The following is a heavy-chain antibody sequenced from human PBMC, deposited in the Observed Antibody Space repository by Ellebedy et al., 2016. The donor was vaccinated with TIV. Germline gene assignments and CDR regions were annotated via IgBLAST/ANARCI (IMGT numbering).Heavy chain of an antibody. V-gene: IGHV1-18*01. J-gene: IGHJ6*02. CDR2: ISAYNGNT. CDR3: ARYPSHRIRYYYYGMDV. D-gene: IGHD2-15*01. Sequence: AASVQVSCKASGYTFTSYGISWVRQAPGHGLEWMGWISAYNGNTNYAQKLQGRVTLTTDPSTSTAYMELRSLRSGDTAVYYCARYPSHRIRYYYYGMDVWGQGTTVTVSS. CDR1: GYTFTSYG.